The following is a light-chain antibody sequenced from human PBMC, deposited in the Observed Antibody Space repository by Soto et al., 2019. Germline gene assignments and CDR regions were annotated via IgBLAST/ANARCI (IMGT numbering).Light chain of an antibody. CDR1: QSVSSY. Sequence: EIVLTQSPATLSLSPGERATLSCRASQSVSSYLAWYQQKPGQAPRLLIYDASNRATGTPARFSGSGCGTDFALTISSREPEAFEVYYCQQRRNWTPAYTFGQGTKLEIK. CDR2: DAS. CDR3: QQRRNWTPAYT. J-gene: IGKJ2*01. V-gene: IGKV3-11*01.